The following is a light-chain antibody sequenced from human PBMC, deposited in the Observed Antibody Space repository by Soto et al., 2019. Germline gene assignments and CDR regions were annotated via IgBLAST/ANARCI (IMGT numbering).Light chain of an antibody. Sequence: EVVLTQSPGTLSLSPGERATLSCGASQSVTGNYLAWYQQKPGQAPRLLIYGASNRATGIPDRFSGSGSGTDFTLTISRLEPEDFAVYYCQQYGSSGTFGQGTKVDIK. CDR3: QQYGSSGT. CDR2: GAS. V-gene: IGKV3-20*01. CDR1: QSVTGNY. J-gene: IGKJ1*01.